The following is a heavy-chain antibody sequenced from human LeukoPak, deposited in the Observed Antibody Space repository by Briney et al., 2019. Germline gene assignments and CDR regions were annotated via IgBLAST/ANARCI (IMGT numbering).Heavy chain of an antibody. D-gene: IGHD2-15*01. CDR2: INSDGSST. Sequence: GGSLRLSCAASGFTFSSYWMHWVRQAPGKGLVWVSRINSDGSSTSYADSVKDRFTMSRDNAKNTLYLQMNSLRAEDTAVYYCARDRGYYSAFDIWGQGTMVTVSS. J-gene: IGHJ3*02. CDR3: ARDRGYYSAFDI. CDR1: GFTFSSYW. V-gene: IGHV3-74*01.